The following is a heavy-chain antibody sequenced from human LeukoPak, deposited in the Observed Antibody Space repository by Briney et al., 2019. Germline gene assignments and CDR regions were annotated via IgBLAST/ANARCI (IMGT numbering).Heavy chain of an antibody. J-gene: IGHJ4*02. V-gene: IGHV3-21*01. CDR1: GFTFSSYS. D-gene: IGHD3-10*01. CDR2: ISSSSSYI. CDR3: ARGGLLWVGGGVDY. Sequence: GGSLRLSCAASGFTFSSYSMNWVRQAPGKGLEWVSSISSSSSYIYYADSVKGRFTISRDNAKNSLYLQMNSLRAEDTAVYYCARGGLLWVGGGVDYWGQGTLVTVSS.